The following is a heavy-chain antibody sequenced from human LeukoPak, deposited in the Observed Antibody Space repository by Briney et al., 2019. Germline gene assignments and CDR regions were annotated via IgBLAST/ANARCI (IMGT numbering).Heavy chain of an antibody. J-gene: IGHJ3*02. Sequence: SGTLSLTCAVSGGSISSSNWWSWVRPPPGKGLEWIGEIYHSGSTNYNPSPKSRVTISVDKSKNQFSLKLSSVTAADTAVYYCARWNVVVPAASHDAFDIWGQGTMVTVSS. CDR3: ARWNVVVPAASHDAFDI. D-gene: IGHD2-2*01. V-gene: IGHV4-4*02. CDR2: IYHSGST. CDR1: GGSISSSNW.